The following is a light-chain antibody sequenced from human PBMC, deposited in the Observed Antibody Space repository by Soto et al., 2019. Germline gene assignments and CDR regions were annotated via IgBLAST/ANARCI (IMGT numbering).Light chain of an antibody. Sequence: SYELTQPPSVSVAPGQTARITCGGTNIGSKSVHWYQQKPGQAPVLVVYDDNDRPSGIPERFSGSDSGNTATLTISRVEAGDEADYYCQVWHSGVDGVFGGGTKLTVL. CDR3: QVWHSGVDGV. J-gene: IGLJ2*01. CDR2: DDN. V-gene: IGLV3-21*02. CDR1: NIGSKS.